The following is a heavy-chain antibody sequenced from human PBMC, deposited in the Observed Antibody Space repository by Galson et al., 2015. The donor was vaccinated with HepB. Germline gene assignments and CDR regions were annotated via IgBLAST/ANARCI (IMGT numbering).Heavy chain of an antibody. Sequence: SVKVSCKASGYTFTSYYMHWVRQAPGQGLEWMGIINPSGGSTSYAQKLQGRVTMTRDTSTSTVYMELSSLRSEDTAVYYCARDRRDYDSSAPHDAFDIWGQGTMVTVSS. CDR2: INPSGGST. CDR3: ARDRRDYDSSAPHDAFDI. D-gene: IGHD3-22*01. CDR1: GYTFTSYY. J-gene: IGHJ3*02. V-gene: IGHV1-46*04.